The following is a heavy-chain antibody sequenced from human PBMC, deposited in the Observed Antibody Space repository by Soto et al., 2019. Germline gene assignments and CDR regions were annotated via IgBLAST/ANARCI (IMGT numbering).Heavy chain of an antibody. Sequence: EVQLVESGGGLVQPGGSQRLSCAASGFTFSTYWMHWVRQAPGKGLVWVSRINSDGSSTSYADSVKGRFSISRDNAKNSLYLQMNSLRAEDMAMYYCARVRCSGGSCRDAYDIWGQGTMVTVSS. CDR3: ARVRCSGGSCRDAYDI. J-gene: IGHJ3*02. V-gene: IGHV3-74*01. CDR2: INSDGSST. CDR1: GFTFSTYW. D-gene: IGHD2-15*01.